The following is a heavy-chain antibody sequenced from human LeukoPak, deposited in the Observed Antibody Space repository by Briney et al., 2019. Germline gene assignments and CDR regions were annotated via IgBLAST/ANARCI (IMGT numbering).Heavy chain of an antibody. V-gene: IGHV1-3*02. CDR2: TNAGNGNT. Sequence: GASVKVSCKASGYTFTSYAMHWVRQAPGQRLEWMGWTNAGNGNTKYSQEFQGRVTITRDTSASTAYMELSSLRSEDMAVYYCARGKLGYCSSTSCYREDYYYYYMDVWGKGTTVTVSS. CDR3: ARGKLGYCSSTSCYREDYYYYYMDV. CDR1: GYTFTSYA. J-gene: IGHJ6*03. D-gene: IGHD2-2*01.